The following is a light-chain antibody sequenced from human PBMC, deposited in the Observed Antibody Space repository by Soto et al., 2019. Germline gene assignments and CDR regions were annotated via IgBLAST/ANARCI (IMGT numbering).Light chain of an antibody. J-gene: IGKJ3*01. CDR1: RTVDGNY. Sequence: PGERATLCCCASRTVDGNYLAWYHQKPGQAPRLLIHSASTRAPGIPDRFSASGAGTDFTLTISRLEPEDSAVYYCQQYSASPRTFGPGTKVDTK. CDR3: QQYSASPRT. V-gene: IGKV3-20*01. CDR2: SAS.